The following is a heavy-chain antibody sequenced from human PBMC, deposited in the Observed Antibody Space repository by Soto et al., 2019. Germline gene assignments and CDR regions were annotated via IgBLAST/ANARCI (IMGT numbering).Heavy chain of an antibody. CDR1: GYSFTTYG. CDR3: ARTNSFDF. V-gene: IGHV1-3*04. J-gene: IGHJ4*02. Sequence: QVQLVQSGAEEKKPGASVKVSCKTSGYSFTTYGMHWVRQAPGQRLEWMGWINTGNGNTKYSQKFQDRVTIARDTSASTTYMELSSLRSEDTAVYNCARTNSFDFWGQGTLVTLSS. CDR2: INTGNGNT.